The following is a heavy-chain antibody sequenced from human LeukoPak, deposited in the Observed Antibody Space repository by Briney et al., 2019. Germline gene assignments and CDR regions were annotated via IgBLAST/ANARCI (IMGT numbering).Heavy chain of an antibody. Sequence: ASVKVSCKASGGTFSSYAISWVRQAPGQGLEWMGGIIPIFGTANYAQKFQGRVTITADESTSTAYMELSSLRSEDTAVYYCARAIVVVPAARYYFDYWGQGTLVTVSS. V-gene: IGHV1-69*01. CDR1: GGTFSSYA. J-gene: IGHJ4*02. CDR2: IIPIFGTA. D-gene: IGHD2-2*01. CDR3: ARAIVVVPAARYYFDY.